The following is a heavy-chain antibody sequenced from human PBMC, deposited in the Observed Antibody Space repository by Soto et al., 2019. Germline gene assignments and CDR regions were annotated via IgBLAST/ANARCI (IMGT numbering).Heavy chain of an antibody. CDR2: ISGSGGST. D-gene: IGHD2-15*01. J-gene: IGHJ6*03. CDR3: AKDGGSSRDYYYDMDV. V-gene: IGHV3-23*01. CDR1: GFTFSSYA. Sequence: EVQLLESGGGLVQPGGSLRLSCAASGFTFSSYAMSWVRQAPGKGLEWVSAISGSGGSTYYADSVKGRFTISRDNSKNTQYLQMNSLRAEDTAVYYCAKDGGSSRDYYYDMDVWGKGTTVTVSS.